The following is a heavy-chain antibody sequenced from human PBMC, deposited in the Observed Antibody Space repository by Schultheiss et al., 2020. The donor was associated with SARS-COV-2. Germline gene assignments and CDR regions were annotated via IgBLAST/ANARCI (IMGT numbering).Heavy chain of an antibody. D-gene: IGHD1-1*01. CDR1: GGSISSGGYS. CDR2: IYTSGST. V-gene: IGHV4-61*08. J-gene: IGHJ6*02. Sequence: SETLSLTCAVSGGSISSGGYSWSWIRQPPGKGLEWIGYIYTSGSTNYNPSLKSRVTMSVDTSKNQFSLKLSSVTAADTAVYYCARGRYSRGMDVWGQGTTVTVSS. CDR3: ARGRYSRGMDV.